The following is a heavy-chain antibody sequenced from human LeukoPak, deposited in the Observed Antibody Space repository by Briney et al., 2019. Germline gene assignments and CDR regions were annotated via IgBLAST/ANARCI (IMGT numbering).Heavy chain of an antibody. J-gene: IGHJ3*02. Sequence: GGSLRLSCAASGFDFSIYGMNWVRQAPGKGLEWVSSISSNSAYIYYVDSLRGRFTVSRDNAKSSLFLQMNSLRVEDTAVYYCARAHCSGRGCYQRYDGFDIWGQGTVVTVSS. V-gene: IGHV3-21*01. CDR1: GFDFSIYG. CDR2: ISSNSAYI. D-gene: IGHD2-15*01. CDR3: ARAHCSGRGCYQRYDGFDI.